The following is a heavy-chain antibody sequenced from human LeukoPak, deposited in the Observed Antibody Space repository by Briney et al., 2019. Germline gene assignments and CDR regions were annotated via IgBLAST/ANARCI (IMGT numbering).Heavy chain of an antibody. V-gene: IGHV1-18*01. Sequence: ASVKVSCKASGYTFTSYGISWVRQAPGQGLEWMGWISAYNGNTNYAQKLQGRVTMTTDTSTSTAYTELRSLRSDDTAVYYCARAVAWLESQPEEFDYWGQGTLVTVSS. D-gene: IGHD3-22*01. CDR3: ARAVAWLESQPEEFDY. CDR1: GYTFTSYG. CDR2: ISAYNGNT. J-gene: IGHJ4*02.